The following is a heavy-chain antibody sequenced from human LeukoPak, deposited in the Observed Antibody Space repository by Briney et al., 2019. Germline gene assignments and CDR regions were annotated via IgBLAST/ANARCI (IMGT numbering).Heavy chain of an antibody. CDR1: GGSISSSNW. D-gene: IGHD5-24*01. V-gene: IGHV4-4*02. CDR2: IYHSGST. J-gene: IGHJ4*02. Sequence: SETLSPTCAVSGGSISSSNWWSWVRQPPGKGLEWIGEIYHSGSTNYNPSLKSRVTISVDTSKNQFSLKLSSVTAADTAVYYCARAAVRDGDVDSWGQGTLVTVSS. CDR3: ARAAVRDGDVDS.